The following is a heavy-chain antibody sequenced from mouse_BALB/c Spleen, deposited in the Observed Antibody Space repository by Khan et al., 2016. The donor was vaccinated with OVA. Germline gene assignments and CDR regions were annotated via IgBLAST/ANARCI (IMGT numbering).Heavy chain of an antibody. J-gene: IGHJ3*01. CDR3: ASHLTGSFAY. Sequence: VQLKQSGGDLVRPRGSLKLSCAASGFSFSSYSMSWVRQTPDKRLEWVATISSGGDYTYYPDGVKGRFTISRDNAKNTLYLHMSSLKSEDTAIYYCASHLTGSFAYWGQGTLVTVSA. CDR1: GFSFSSYS. V-gene: IGHV5-6*01. D-gene: IGHD4-1*01. CDR2: ISSGGDYT.